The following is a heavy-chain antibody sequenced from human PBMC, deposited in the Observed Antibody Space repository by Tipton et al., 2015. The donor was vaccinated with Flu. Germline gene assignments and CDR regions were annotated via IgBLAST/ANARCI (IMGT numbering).Heavy chain of an antibody. CDR3: AGWSDYVWGDYRTFAY. CDR1: GGSISSYY. J-gene: IGHJ4*02. D-gene: IGHD3-16*02. V-gene: IGHV4-59*03. Sequence: TLSLTCTVPGGSISSYYWSWIRQPPGKGLEWIGYIYYTGSTDYNPSLKSRVTISVDTSKNQFSLKLSSVTAADTAVYYCAGWSDYVWGDYRTFAYWGQGTLVTVAP. CDR2: IYYTGST.